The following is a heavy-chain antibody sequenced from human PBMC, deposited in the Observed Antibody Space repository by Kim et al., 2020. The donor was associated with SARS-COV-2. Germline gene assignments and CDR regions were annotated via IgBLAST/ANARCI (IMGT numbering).Heavy chain of an antibody. V-gene: IGHV1-8*01. J-gene: IGHJ6*03. D-gene: IGHD5-18*01. Sequence: ASVKVSCKASGYTFTSYDINWVRQATGQGLEWMGWMNPNSGNTGYAQKFQGRVTMTRNTTISTAYMELSSLRSEDTAVYYCARVGQSGYSYGYRYYCYMDTSGSGTPVSVSS. CDR2: MNPNSGNT. CDR3: ARVGQSGYSYGYRYYCYMDT. CDR1: GYTFTSYD.